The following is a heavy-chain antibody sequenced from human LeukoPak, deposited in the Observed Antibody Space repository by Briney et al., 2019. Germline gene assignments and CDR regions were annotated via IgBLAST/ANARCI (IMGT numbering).Heavy chain of an antibody. CDR3: ARESPYYYGSGPDFDI. Sequence: SETLSLTCTVSGGSISSYYWSWIRQPAGKRLEWIGRIYTSGSTNYNPSLKSRVTMSVDTSKNQFSLKLSSVTAADTAVYYCARESPYYYGSGPDFDIWGQGTMVTVSS. J-gene: IGHJ3*02. V-gene: IGHV4-4*07. CDR2: IYTSGST. D-gene: IGHD3-10*01. CDR1: GGSISSYY.